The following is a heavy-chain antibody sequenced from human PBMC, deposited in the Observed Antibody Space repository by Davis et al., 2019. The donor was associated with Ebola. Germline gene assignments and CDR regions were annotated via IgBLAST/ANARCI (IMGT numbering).Heavy chain of an antibody. Sequence: GGSLRLSCAASGFTFSYYSINWVRQAPGQGLEWVSSISRSRSYIYYSDSVKGRFTISRDDAENPLYLQMNSLGAEDTAVYYCARDQGGYGVWYFDLWGRGTLVTVSS. CDR2: ISRSRSYI. D-gene: IGHD5-12*01. CDR1: GFTFSYYS. V-gene: IGHV3-21*01. J-gene: IGHJ2*01. CDR3: ARDQGGYGVWYFDL.